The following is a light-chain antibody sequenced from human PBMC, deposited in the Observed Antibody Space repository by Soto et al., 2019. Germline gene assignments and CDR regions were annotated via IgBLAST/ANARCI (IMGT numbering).Light chain of an antibody. CDR2: EVS. V-gene: IGLV2-14*01. Sequence: QSALTQPASVSGSPGQSITISCTGTSNDVGGYNYVSWYQQHPGKAPKLMIYEVSNWPSGVSNRFSGSKSGNTASLTISGLQAEDEADYYCSSYTNRNTQVFGGGTKVTVL. CDR3: SSYTNRNTQV. J-gene: IGLJ3*02. CDR1: SNDVGGYNY.